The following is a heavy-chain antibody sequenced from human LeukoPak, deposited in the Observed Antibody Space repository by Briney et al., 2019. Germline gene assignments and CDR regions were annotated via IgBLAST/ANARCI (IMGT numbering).Heavy chain of an antibody. V-gene: IGHV3-11*01. J-gene: IGHJ4*02. Sequence: GGSLRLSCAASGFTFSDYYMSWIRPAPGEGLEWVTYISRSGTTIYYADSVKGRFTISRDNAKNSLYLQMNSLRADDTAVYYCARDPEHTAMINFDYWGQGTLVTVSS. CDR1: GFTFSDYY. CDR2: ISRSGTTI. D-gene: IGHD5-18*01. CDR3: ARDPEHTAMINFDY.